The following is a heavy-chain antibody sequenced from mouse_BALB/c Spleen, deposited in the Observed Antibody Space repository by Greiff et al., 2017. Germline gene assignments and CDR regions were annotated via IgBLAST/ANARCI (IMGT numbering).Heavy chain of an antibody. J-gene: IGHJ2*01. CDR2: INSNGGST. Sequence: EVKLMESGGGLVQPGGSLKLSCAASGFTFSSYGMSWVRQTPDKRLELVATINSNGGSTYYPDSVKGRFTISRDNAKNTLYLQMSSLKSEDTAMYYCARGLRYFDYWGQGTTLTVSS. D-gene: IGHD2-2*01. V-gene: IGHV5-6-3*01. CDR3: ARGLRYFDY. CDR1: GFTFSSYG.